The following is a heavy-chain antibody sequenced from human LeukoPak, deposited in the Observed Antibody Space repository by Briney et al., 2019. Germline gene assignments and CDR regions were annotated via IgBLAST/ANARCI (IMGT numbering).Heavy chain of an antibody. Sequence: GGSLKLSCAASGFTFSGSAMHWVRQASGKGLEWVGRIRTKANSYATGYAASVKGRFTISRGDSKNTAYLQINSLKTEDTAVYYCTRPAYCGGDCWGMDVWGQGTTVTVSS. CDR1: GFTFSGSA. CDR2: IRTKANSYAT. CDR3: TRPAYCGGDCWGMDV. J-gene: IGHJ6*02. D-gene: IGHD2-21*02. V-gene: IGHV3-73*01.